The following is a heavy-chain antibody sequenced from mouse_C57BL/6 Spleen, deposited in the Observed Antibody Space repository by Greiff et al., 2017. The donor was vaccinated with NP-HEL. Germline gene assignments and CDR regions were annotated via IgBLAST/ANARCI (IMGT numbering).Heavy chain of an antibody. CDR3: ARRNYGNSWFAY. J-gene: IGHJ3*01. D-gene: IGHD2-1*01. V-gene: IGHV1-54*01. Sequence: QVHVKQSGAELVRPGTSVKVSCKASGYAFTNYLIEWVKQRPGQGLEWIGVINPGSGGTNYNEKFKGKATLTADKSSSTAYMQLSSLTSEDSAVYFFARRNYGNSWFAYWGQGTLVTVSA. CDR2: INPGSGGT. CDR1: GYAFTNYL.